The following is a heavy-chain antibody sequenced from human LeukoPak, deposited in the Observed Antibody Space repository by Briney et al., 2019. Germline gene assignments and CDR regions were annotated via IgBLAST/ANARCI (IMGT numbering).Heavy chain of an antibody. J-gene: IGHJ6*02. V-gene: IGHV1-69*13. CDR3: ARAASIAARYYYYYGMDV. CDR1: GGXFSSYA. Sequence: SVKVSCKASGGXFSSYAISWVRQAPGQGLEWMGGIIPIFGTANYAQKFQGRVTITADESTSTAYMELSSLRSEDTAVYYCARAASIAARYYYYYGMDVWGQGTTVTVSS. CDR2: IIPIFGTA. D-gene: IGHD6-6*01.